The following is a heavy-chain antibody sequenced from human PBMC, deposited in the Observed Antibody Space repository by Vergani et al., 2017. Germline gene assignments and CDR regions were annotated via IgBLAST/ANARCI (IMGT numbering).Heavy chain of an antibody. D-gene: IGHD3-3*01. Sequence: EVQLVESGGGLVQPGGSLRLSCAASGFTFSSYWMHWVRQAPGKGLVWVSRINSDGSSTSYADSVKGRFTISRDNAKNTLYLQMNSLRAEDTAVYYCARGAYDFWSGYSYDFDYWGQGTLVTVSS. CDR1: GFTFSSYW. J-gene: IGHJ4*02. CDR2: INSDGSST. CDR3: ARGAYDFWSGYSYDFDY. V-gene: IGHV3-74*01.